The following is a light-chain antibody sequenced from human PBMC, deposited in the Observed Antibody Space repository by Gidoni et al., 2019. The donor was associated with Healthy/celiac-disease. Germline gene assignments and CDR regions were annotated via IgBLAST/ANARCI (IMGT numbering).Light chain of an antibody. V-gene: IGKV1-17*01. CDR1: QGIRND. CDR3: LQNNSYPRT. J-gene: IGKJ1*01. CDR2: AAS. Sequence: DIKMTQSPSSLSAPVGDRVTITCRASQGIRNDLGWYQKKPGKAPKRLIYAASSLQSGVPSRFRGSGSGTVFTLTIGCLQPEDFASYYFLQNNSYPRTFGQGTKVEIK.